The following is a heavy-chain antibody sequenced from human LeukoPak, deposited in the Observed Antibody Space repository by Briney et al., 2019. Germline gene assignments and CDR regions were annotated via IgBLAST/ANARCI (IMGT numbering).Heavy chain of an antibody. CDR2: ISSGGTKI. Sequence: PGGSLRLSCEASGFIFSSYSINWVRQAPGKGLEWVSSISSGGTKIYYADSVKGRSTISRDDVKKSVYLQMNSLRVEDTAVYYCARDFLAAGDYWGQGTQVTVSS. V-gene: IGHV3-21*01. D-gene: IGHD6-13*01. CDR1: GFIFSSYS. CDR3: ARDFLAAGDY. J-gene: IGHJ4*02.